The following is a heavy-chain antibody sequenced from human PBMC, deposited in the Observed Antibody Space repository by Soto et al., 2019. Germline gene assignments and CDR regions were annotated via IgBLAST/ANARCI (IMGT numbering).Heavy chain of an antibody. D-gene: IGHD2-21*02. Sequence: EVQLLESGGDLVQPGRSLRLSCAASGFTFSGYAMSWVRQAPGKGLEWVSVIHGGGNSAYYADSVKGRFTISRDNSKNSLYLEMSILRGEDTAVYYCANNRGRVTASWHFDDWGQGTLVTVSS. CDR1: GFTFSGYA. V-gene: IGHV3-23*01. CDR3: ANNRGRVTASWHFDD. CDR2: IHGGGNSA. J-gene: IGHJ4*02.